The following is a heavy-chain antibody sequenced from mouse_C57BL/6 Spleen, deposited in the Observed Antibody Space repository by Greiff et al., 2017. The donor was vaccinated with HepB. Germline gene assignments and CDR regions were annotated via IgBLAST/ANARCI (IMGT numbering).Heavy chain of an antibody. CDR2: IDPSDSYT. J-gene: IGHJ1*03. Sequence: VQLQQPGAELVKPGASVKLSCKASGYTFTSYWMQWVKQRPGQGLEWIGEIDPSDSYTNYNQKLKGKATLTVDTSSSTAYMQLSSLTSEDAAVYYCASHYYGSSYGYFDVWGTGTTVTVSS. CDR3: ASHYYGSSYGYFDV. D-gene: IGHD1-1*01. V-gene: IGHV1-50*01. CDR1: GYTFTSYW.